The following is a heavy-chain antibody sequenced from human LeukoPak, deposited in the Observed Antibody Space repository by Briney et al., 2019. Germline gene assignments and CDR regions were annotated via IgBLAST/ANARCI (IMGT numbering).Heavy chain of an antibody. CDR1: GASISSTTYY. D-gene: IGHD5-18*01. J-gene: IGHJ4*02. Sequence: SETLSLTCTVSGASISSTTYYWGWIRQPPRKGLEWIASIYYSGSTYYNPSLKSRVTISVDTSKNQFSLKLSSVTAADTAVYYCARTYSYGYYDPFDYWGLGTLVTVSS. CDR2: IYYSGST. V-gene: IGHV4-39*01. CDR3: ARTYSYGYYDPFDY.